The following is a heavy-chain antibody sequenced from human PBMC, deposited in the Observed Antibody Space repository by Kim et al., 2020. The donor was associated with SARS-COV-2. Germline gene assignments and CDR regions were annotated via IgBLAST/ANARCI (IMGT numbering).Heavy chain of an antibody. V-gene: IGHV1-69*13. CDR3: ARSGYSYGRFDY. CDR1: GGTFSSYA. D-gene: IGHD5-18*01. Sequence: SVKVSCKASGGTFSSYAISWVRQAPGQGLEWMGGIIPIFGTANYAQKFQGRVTITADESTSTAYMELSSLRSEDTAMYYCARSGYSYGRFDYWGQGTLVTVSS. CDR2: IIPIFGTA. J-gene: IGHJ4*02.